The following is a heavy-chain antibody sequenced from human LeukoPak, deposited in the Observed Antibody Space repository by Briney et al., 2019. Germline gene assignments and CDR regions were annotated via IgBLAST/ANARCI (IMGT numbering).Heavy chain of an antibody. CDR2: IYYSGST. J-gene: IGHJ5*02. Sequence: SETLSLTCTVSGGSISRNYWNWIRQPPGKGLEWIGAIYYSGSTYYNPSLKSRVTISVDTSKNQFSLKLSSVTAADTAVYYCARLNSGRFDPWGQGTLVTVSS. V-gene: IGHV4-59*04. D-gene: IGHD6-19*01. CDR1: GGSISRNY. CDR3: ARLNSGRFDP.